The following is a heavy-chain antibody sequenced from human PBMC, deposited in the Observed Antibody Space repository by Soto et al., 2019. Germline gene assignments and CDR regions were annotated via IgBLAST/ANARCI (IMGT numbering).Heavy chain of an antibody. D-gene: IGHD3-3*01. CDR3: ARRSKTLITIFGVVSDAFAI. Sequence: GESLKISCKGSGYSFTSYWIGWVRQMPGKGLEWMGIIYPGDSDTRYSPSFQGQVTISADKSISTAYLQWSSLKASDTAMYYCARRSKTLITIFGVVSDAFAIRGQGTTVTVSS. CDR2: IYPGDSDT. J-gene: IGHJ3*02. CDR1: GYSFTSYW. V-gene: IGHV5-51*01.